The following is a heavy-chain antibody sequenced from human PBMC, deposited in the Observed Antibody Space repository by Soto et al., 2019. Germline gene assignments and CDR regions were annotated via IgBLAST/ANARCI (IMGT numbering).Heavy chain of an antibody. CDR2: FYHGGST. D-gene: IGHD1-26*01. CDR3: ARTFTQVGASSP. CDR1: CYSISSGYY. Sequence: SETLSLTCDVSCYSISSGYYWGWIRQPPGKGLEWIGHFYHGGSTYYNPSLKSRITISVDTSKNQFSLKLSSVTAADTAVYYCARTFTQVGASSPWGQGLLVTVSS. J-gene: IGHJ5*02. V-gene: IGHV4-38-2*01.